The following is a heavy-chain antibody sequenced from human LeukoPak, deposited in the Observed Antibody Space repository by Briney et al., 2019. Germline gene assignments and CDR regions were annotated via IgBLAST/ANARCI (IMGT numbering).Heavy chain of an antibody. Sequence: SETLSLTCTVSGGSISSGDYYWSWIRQPPGKGLEWIGYIYYSGSTYYNPSLTSRVTISVDTSKNQFSLKLSSVTAADTAVYYCARGDIVVVPAPAAFDIWSQGTMVTVSS. D-gene: IGHD2-2*01. CDR1: GGSISSGDYY. V-gene: IGHV4-30-4*01. CDR3: ARGDIVVVPAPAAFDI. CDR2: IYYSGST. J-gene: IGHJ3*02.